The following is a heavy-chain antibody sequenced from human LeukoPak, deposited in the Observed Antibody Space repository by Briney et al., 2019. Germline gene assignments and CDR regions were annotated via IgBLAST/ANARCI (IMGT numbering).Heavy chain of an antibody. CDR3: ARGIQLWNGDY. CDR2: IKQDGSDK. CDR1: GFTFSTHW. V-gene: IGHV3-7*01. Sequence: PGGSLRLSCAASGFTFSTHWMTWVRQAPGKGLEWVATIKQDGSDKYYVDSVKGRFTISRDNANNSLYLQMNSLRSEGTAVYYCARGIQLWNGDYWGQGTLVTVSS. D-gene: IGHD5-18*01. J-gene: IGHJ4*02.